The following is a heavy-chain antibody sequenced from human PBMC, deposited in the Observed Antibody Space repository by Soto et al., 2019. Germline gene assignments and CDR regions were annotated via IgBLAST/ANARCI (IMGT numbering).Heavy chain of an antibody. CDR3: AKDGNPIPYLTGYYRLGWFDP. D-gene: IGHD3-9*01. J-gene: IGHJ5*02. CDR1: GFTFSSYA. CDR2: ISGSGGST. Sequence: PGGSLRLSCAASGFTFSSYAMSWVRRAPGKGLEWVSAISGSGGSTYYAGSVKGRFTISRDNSKNTLYLQMNSLRAEDTAVYYCAKDGNPIPYLTGYYRLGWFDPWGQGTLVTVSS. V-gene: IGHV3-23*01.